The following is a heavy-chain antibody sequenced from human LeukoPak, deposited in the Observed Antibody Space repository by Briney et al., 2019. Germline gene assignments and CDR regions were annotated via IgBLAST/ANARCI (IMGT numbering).Heavy chain of an antibody. J-gene: IGHJ2*01. CDR1: GFTFSRYG. V-gene: IGHV3-30*03. D-gene: IGHD5-24*01. CDR3: ARDRNRDGYNSLDWHFDL. Sequence: GRSLRLSCAASGFTFSRYGMHWVRQAPGKGLEWVAVLSYSGTNKYYTDSVEGRFTISRDNSKNTVYLQMNSLRAEDTAVYHCARDRNRDGYNSLDWHFDLWGRGTLVTVSS. CDR2: LSYSGTNK.